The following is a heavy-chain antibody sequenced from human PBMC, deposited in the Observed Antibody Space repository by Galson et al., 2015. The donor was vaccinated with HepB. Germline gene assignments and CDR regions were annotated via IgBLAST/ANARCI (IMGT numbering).Heavy chain of an antibody. V-gene: IGHV1-46*01. CDR1: GYTFTSYY. J-gene: IGHJ4*02. CDR3: ARSNGKAVAGTGIVDY. D-gene: IGHD6-19*01. CDR2: INPSGGST. Sequence: SVKVSCKASGYTFTSYYMHWVRQAPGQGLEWMGIINPSGGSTSYAQKFQGRVTMTRDTSTSTVYMELSSLRSEDTAVYYCARSNGKAVAGTGIVDYWGQGTLVTVSS.